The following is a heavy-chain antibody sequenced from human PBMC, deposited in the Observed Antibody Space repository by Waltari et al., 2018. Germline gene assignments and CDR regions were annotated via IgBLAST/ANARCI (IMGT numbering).Heavy chain of an antibody. J-gene: IGHJ4*02. CDR1: GDSISKTSNY. D-gene: IGHD3-22*01. V-gene: IGHV4-39*01. Sequence: QLQLQESGPGLVKPSETLSLTCTVSGDSISKTSNYWGWIRQAPGKGLEWVGFIHSSGSTYYNPSLKRRVTLSVETSKNQFSLRLTSVTAADTAVYYWARPANFYYDRGGYDYWGQGTLVTVSS. CDR2: IHSSGST. CDR3: ARPANFYYDRGGYDY.